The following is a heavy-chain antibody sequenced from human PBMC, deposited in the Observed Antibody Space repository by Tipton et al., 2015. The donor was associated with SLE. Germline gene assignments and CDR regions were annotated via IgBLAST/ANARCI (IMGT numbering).Heavy chain of an antibody. CDR2: IYTGGNT. CDR3: VVCSPSSCSYFDY. D-gene: IGHD2-2*01. CDR1: GGSISRYY. V-gene: IGHV4-4*07. Sequence: TLSLTCTVSGGSISRYYLGWIRQPAGKGLEWIGRIYTGGNTKYNPSLESRVTLSVDASTDQFSLRLTSVTAADTAVYYCVVCSPSSCSYFDYGGQGRQVTVSS. J-gene: IGHJ4*02.